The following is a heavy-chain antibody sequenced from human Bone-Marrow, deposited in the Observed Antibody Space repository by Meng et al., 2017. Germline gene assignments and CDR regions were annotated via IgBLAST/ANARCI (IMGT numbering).Heavy chain of an antibody. D-gene: IGHD1-1*01. Sequence: LQLKESAPGRVRPSETLSLICSVSGGSISSRSYYWGWIRQPQGKGLEWIGTIYYSGSTYYNPSLNSRVTISVDTSKNQFSLKLNSVTAADTALYYCATSNALPALNWFDPWGRGTLVTVSS. V-gene: IGHV4-39*07. J-gene: IGHJ5*02. CDR3: ATSNALPALNWFDP. CDR2: IYYSGST. CDR1: GGSISSRSYY.